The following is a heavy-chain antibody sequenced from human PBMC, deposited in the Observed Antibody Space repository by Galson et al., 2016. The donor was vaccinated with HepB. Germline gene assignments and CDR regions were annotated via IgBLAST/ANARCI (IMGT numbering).Heavy chain of an antibody. D-gene: IGHD2-15*01. Sequence: SLRLSCAASGFSFSRYGMRWVRQAPGKGLEWVSTISGTGVSTYYADSVQGRFTISRDNSKNTLYLQMNSLRAEDTAVYYCAKVYCSGANCPAGSYYFDYWGQGTLVTVSS. J-gene: IGHJ4*02. V-gene: IGHV3-23*01. CDR2: ISGTGVST. CDR3: AKVYCSGANCPAGSYYFDY. CDR1: GFSFSRYG.